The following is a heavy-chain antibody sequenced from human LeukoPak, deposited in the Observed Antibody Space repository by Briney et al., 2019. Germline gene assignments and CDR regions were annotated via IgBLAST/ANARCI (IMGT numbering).Heavy chain of an antibody. V-gene: IGHV3-33*01. CDR3: ARETTVTQGPDY. D-gene: IGHD4-17*01. J-gene: IGHJ4*02. CDR1: GFTFSSYG. CDR2: IWYDGSNE. Sequence: GGSLRLSCAASGFTFSSYGMHWVRQAPGKGLEWVAVIWYDGSNEYYADSVKGRFTISRDNSKNTLYLQMNSLRAEDTAVYYCARETTVTQGPDYGGQGTLVPVPS.